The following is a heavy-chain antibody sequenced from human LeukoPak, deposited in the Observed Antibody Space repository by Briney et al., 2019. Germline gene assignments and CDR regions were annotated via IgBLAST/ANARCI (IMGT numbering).Heavy chain of an antibody. V-gene: IGHV3-30-3*01. J-gene: IGHJ4*02. Sequence: GGSLRLSCAASGFTFSSYAMHWVRQAPGKGLEWVAVISYDGSNKYCADSVKGRFTISRDNSKNTLYLQMNSLRAEDTAVYYCARDHHGDYNYWGQGTLVTVSS. D-gene: IGHD4-17*01. CDR3: ARDHHGDYNY. CDR1: GFTFSSYA. CDR2: ISYDGSNK.